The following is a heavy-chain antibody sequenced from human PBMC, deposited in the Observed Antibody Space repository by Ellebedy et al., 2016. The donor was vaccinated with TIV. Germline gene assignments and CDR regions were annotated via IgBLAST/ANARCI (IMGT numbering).Heavy chain of an antibody. CDR2: IYYSGST. CDR1: GGSISSSSYY. Sequence: MPSETLSLTCTVSGGSISSSSYYWGWIRQPPGKGLEWIGSIYYSGSTYYNPSLKSRVTISVDTSKNQFSLKLSSVTAADTAVYYCARHGRVYYYGMDVWGQGTTVTVSS. J-gene: IGHJ6*02. CDR3: ARHGRVYYYGMDV. V-gene: IGHV4-39*01.